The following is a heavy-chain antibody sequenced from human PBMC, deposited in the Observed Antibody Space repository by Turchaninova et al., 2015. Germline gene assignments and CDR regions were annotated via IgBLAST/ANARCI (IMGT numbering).Heavy chain of an antibody. J-gene: IGHJ4*02. V-gene: IGHV3-23*04. D-gene: IGHD3-16*01. Sequence: EVHLVESGGDLVQPGGSLRLSCAASGLPFRNYAMTWVRQAQGRGLGWGLVICGSAATTSDADAVKGRFTTSRDNSNSTLYLQMNSLRAEDTAVYYCAKDQGSVISLGGVLVHWGRGILVTVSS. CDR2: ICGSAATT. CDR3: AKDQGSVISLGGVLVH. CDR1: GLPFRNYA.